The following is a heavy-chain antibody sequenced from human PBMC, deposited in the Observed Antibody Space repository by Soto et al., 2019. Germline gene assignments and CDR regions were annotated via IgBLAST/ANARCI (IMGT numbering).Heavy chain of an antibody. V-gene: IGHV1-69*01. CDR3: SRAPSGYDSKGYFDY. J-gene: IGHJ4*02. D-gene: IGHD3-22*01. CDR2: IIPMFDTA. Sequence: QVQLVQSGAEVKKPGSSVRVSCKASGGTFSNYAFSWVRQAPGQGLEWMGEIIPMFDTANYPQKFQGRITITADGSTKTAYRKLSSIRVDETAVYSFSRAPSGYDSKGYFDYWGQGTLVTVS. CDR1: GGTFSNYA.